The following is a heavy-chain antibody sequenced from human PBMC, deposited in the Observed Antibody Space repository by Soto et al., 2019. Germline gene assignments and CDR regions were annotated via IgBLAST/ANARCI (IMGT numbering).Heavy chain of an antibody. D-gene: IGHD2-2*01. CDR1: GFTFSSYS. J-gene: IGHJ4*02. Sequence: PGGSLRLSCAASGFTFSSYSMNWVRQAPGKGLEWVSYISSSSSTIYYAESEKGRFTISRDNAKNSLYLQMNSLRAEDTAVYYCSSDTRQLLFDRGKPISGFDYWGQGTLVTVSS. V-gene: IGHV3-48*01. CDR2: ISSSSSTI. CDR3: SSDTRQLLFDRGKPISGFDY.